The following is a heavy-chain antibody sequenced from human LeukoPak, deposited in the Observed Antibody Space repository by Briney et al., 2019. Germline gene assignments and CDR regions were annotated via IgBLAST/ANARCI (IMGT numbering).Heavy chain of an antibody. D-gene: IGHD4/OR15-4a*01. Sequence: PSETLSLTCSVSGGSISSYYWSRIRQPPGKGLEWIGYMYYSGSANYNPSLKSRVTMSVDTSKNHFSLNLTSVTAADTAVYYCARGGTQLTFPVWGQGTLVTVSS. J-gene: IGHJ4*02. CDR1: GGSISSYY. CDR2: MYYSGSA. V-gene: IGHV4-59*01. CDR3: ARGGTQLTFPV.